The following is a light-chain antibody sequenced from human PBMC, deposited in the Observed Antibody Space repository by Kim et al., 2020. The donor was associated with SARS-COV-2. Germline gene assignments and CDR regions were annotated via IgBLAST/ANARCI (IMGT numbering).Light chain of an antibody. V-gene: IGLV3-25*03. CDR3: QSADSSGTFQV. CDR1: ALPKQY. Sequence: PGQTARITCSGDALPKQYAYWYQQKPGQAPVLVIYKDSERPSGIPERFSGSSSGTTVTLTISGVQAEDEADYYCQSADSSGTFQVFGTGTKVTVL. J-gene: IGLJ1*01. CDR2: KDS.